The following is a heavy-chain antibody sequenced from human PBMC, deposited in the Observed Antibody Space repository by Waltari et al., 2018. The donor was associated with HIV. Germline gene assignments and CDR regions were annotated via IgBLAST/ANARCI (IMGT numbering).Heavy chain of an antibody. CDR1: GGSVGSSGFS. Sequence: QLRLQESGSGLLKPSQTLSLTCNVSGGSVGSSGFSWRWIRQSPGKGLEWIGYIYYTGSTYYNPSLKSRVNISLDGSKNQFSLRLSYVSAADTAVYYCARDRFCNGNGCSPSDAFDVWGQGRMVTVSS. D-gene: IGHD2-15*01. V-gene: IGHV4-30-2*06. CDR2: IYYTGST. CDR3: ARDRFCNGNGCSPSDAFDV. J-gene: IGHJ3*01.